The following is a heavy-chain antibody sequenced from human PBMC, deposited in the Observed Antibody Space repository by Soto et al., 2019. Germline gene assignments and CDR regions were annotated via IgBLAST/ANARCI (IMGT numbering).Heavy chain of an antibody. J-gene: IGHJ2*01. CDR3: AKDFVRGDYGWYFDL. Sequence: QVQLVESGGGVVQPGRSLRLSCAASGFTFSSYGMHWVRQAPGKGLEWVAVISYDGSNKYYADSVKGRFTISRDNSKNQVYLQMNSLRAEDTAVYYCAKDFVRGDYGWYFDLWGRGTLVTVSS. CDR2: ISYDGSNK. V-gene: IGHV3-30*18. D-gene: IGHD4-17*01. CDR1: GFTFSSYG.